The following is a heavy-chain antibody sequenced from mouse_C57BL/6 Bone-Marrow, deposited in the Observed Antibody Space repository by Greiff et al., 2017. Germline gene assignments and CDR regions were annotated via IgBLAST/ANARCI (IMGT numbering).Heavy chain of an antibody. V-gene: IGHV5-6*01. CDR3: AIDYDDGDYFDY. J-gene: IGHJ2*01. Sequence: EVKLMESGGDLVKPGGSLKLSCAASGFTFSSYGMSWVRQTPDKRLEWVATISSGGSYTYYPDSVKGRFTISRDNAKNTLYLQMSSLKSEDTAMYYCAIDYDDGDYFDYWGQGTTLTVSS. D-gene: IGHD2-4*01. CDR1: GFTFSSYG. CDR2: ISSGGSYT.